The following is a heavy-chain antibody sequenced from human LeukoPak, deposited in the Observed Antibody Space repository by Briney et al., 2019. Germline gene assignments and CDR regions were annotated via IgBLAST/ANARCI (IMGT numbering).Heavy chain of an antibody. D-gene: IGHD3-10*01. V-gene: IGHV1-3*01. J-gene: IGHJ4*02. CDR1: GYTFTNYA. Sequence: ASVKVSCKASGYTFTNYALHWVRQAPGQRLEWMGWINAGNGNTKDSQKFQGRVTITRDTSASTAYMELSSLRSEDTAVYYCARVGSYGDYFDYWGQGTLVTVSS. CDR2: INAGNGNT. CDR3: ARVGSYGDYFDY.